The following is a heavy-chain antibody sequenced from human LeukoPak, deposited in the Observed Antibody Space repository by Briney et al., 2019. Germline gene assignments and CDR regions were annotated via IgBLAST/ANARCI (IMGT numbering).Heavy chain of an antibody. D-gene: IGHD3-10*01. CDR2: INTDGSTT. Sequence: GGSLRLSCAASGFTFSSYEMNWVRQAPGKGLVWVSRINTDGSTTSYADSVKGRFTISRDNAKNTLYLHMDSLRAEDTAVYFCTRGGVDYWGQGTLVTVSS. CDR1: GFTFSSYE. J-gene: IGHJ4*02. CDR3: TRGGVDY. V-gene: IGHV3-74*01.